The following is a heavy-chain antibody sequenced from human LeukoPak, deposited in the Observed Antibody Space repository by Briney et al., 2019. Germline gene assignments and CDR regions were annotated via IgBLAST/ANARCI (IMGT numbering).Heavy chain of an antibody. V-gene: IGHV3-15*01. CDR3: NIGPKVVPAARNFQH. Sequence: GGSLRLSCAASGFTFNNAWMSWVRQARGKGLEWVGRIKSKTDGGTTDYGAPVKGRFTISRDDSKNTLYLQMNSLKTEDTAVYYCNIGPKVVPAARNFQHWGQGTLVTVSS. CDR1: GFTFNNAW. D-gene: IGHD2-2*01. J-gene: IGHJ1*01. CDR2: IKSKTDGGTT.